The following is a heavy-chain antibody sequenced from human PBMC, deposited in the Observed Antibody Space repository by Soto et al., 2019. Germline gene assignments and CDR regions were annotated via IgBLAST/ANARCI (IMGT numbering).Heavy chain of an antibody. CDR3: AKTPPHSSSWYAFDY. CDR2: ISGSGSST. J-gene: IGHJ4*02. Sequence: GGSLRLSCAASGFTFSSYAISWVRQAPGKGLEWVSAISGSGSSTYYADSVKGRFTISRDNSKNTLYLQMNSLRAEDTAVYYCAKTPPHSSSWYAFDYWGQGTLVTVSS. V-gene: IGHV3-23*01. D-gene: IGHD6-13*01. CDR1: GFTFSSYA.